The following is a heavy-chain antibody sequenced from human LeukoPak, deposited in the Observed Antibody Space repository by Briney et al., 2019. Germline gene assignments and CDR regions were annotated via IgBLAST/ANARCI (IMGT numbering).Heavy chain of an antibody. D-gene: IGHD1-26*01. CDR2: IKQDGSEK. V-gene: IGHV3-7*01. J-gene: IGHJ4*02. Sequence: GGSLRLSCAASGFTFSSYWMSWVRQAPGKGLEWVANIKQDGSEKYYVDSVKGRFTISRDNAKNSLYLQLNSLRAEDTAVYYCARSLVVGATYPYHRGQGTLVTVSS. CDR1: GFTFSSYW. CDR3: ARSLVVGATYPYH.